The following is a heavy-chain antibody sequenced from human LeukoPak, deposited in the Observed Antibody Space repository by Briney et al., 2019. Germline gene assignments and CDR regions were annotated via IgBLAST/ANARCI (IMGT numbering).Heavy chain of an antibody. CDR1: GGSFSGYY. D-gene: IGHD6-13*01. Sequence: SETLSLTCAVYGGSFSGYYWSWIRQPPGKGLEWIGYIYYSGSTNYNPSLKSRVTISVDTSKNQFSLKLSSVTAADTAVYYCARDIGAAAPLFDYWGQGTLVTVSS. J-gene: IGHJ4*02. CDR2: IYYSGST. CDR3: ARDIGAAAPLFDY. V-gene: IGHV4-59*01.